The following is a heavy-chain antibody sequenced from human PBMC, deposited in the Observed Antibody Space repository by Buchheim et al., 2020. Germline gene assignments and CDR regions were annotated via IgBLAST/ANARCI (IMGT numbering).Heavy chain of an antibody. V-gene: IGHV3-30*04. CDR1: GFTFSSYA. CDR2: ISYDGSNK. J-gene: IGHJ6*02. Sequence: QVQLVESGGGVVQPGRSLRLSCAASGFTFSSYAMHWVRQAPGKGLEWVAVISYDGSNKYYADSVKGRFTISRDNSKNTLYLQMNSLRAEDTAVYYCARDQADSSGWPKDYYYYGMDVWGQGTT. D-gene: IGHD6-19*01. CDR3: ARDQADSSGWPKDYYYYGMDV.